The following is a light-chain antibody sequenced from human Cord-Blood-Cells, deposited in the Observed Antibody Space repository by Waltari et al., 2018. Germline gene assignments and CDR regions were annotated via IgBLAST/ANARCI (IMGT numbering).Light chain of an antibody. J-gene: IGKJ2*01. CDR2: AAS. CDR3: QQYYSYPYT. CDR1: QGISSY. V-gene: IGKV1-8*01. Sequence: AIRMTQSPSSFSASTGDRATITCRASQGISSYLAWYQQKPGKAPKLLIYAASTLQSGGPSRFSGSGSGTDFTLTISCLQSEDFATYYCQQYYSYPYTFGQGTKLEIK.